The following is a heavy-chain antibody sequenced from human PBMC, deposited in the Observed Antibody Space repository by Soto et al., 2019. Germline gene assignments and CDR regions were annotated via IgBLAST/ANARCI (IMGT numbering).Heavy chain of an antibody. CDR1: GFTFGNVA. CDR2: ISDNGGNT. J-gene: IGHJ4*02. D-gene: IGHD1-1*01. CDR3: AKLYWNPRYFDS. Sequence: PVGSLRLSCAASGFTFGNVAMAWVRQAPGKGLEWVSSISDNGGNTDYADSARGRFTLSRDNSKNTPYLQMSHLKAEDTAVYYCAKLYWNPRYFDSWGQGARVTVSS. V-gene: IGHV3-23*01.